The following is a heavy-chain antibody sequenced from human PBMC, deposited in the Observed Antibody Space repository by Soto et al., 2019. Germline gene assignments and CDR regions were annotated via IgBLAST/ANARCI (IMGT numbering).Heavy chain of an antibody. CDR2: IIRIFGTA. Sequence: EASVKVSCTASGGTFSSYAISWVRQAPGQGLEWMGGIIRIFGTANYAQKFQGRVTITADESTRTAYMELSSLRSEDTAIYYCARESGESYPGSRVLDSWGQGTRVTVSS. J-gene: IGHJ4*02. D-gene: IGHD3-10*01. CDR1: GGTFSSYA. CDR3: ARESGESYPGSRVLDS. V-gene: IGHV1-69*13.